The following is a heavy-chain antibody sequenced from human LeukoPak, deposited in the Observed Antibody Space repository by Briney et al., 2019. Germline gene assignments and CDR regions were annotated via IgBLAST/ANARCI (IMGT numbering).Heavy chain of an antibody. CDR2: IYYSGST. J-gene: IGHJ2*01. Sequence: SETLSLTCTVSGDSISGSYWNWIRQPPGKGLKWIGYIYYSGSTNYNPSLKSRVTISVDTSKKQFSLQLSSVTAADTAVYYCARDPVDQPYRFFVLWGSGTLVTVSS. D-gene: IGHD2-2*01. CDR3: ARDPVDQPYRFFVL. CDR1: GDSISGSY. V-gene: IGHV4-59*01.